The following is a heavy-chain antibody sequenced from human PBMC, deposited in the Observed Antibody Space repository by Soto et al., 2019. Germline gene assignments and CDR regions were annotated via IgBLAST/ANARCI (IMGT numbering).Heavy chain of an antibody. CDR1: GFTFSSYG. V-gene: IGHV3-33*01. Sequence: GGSLRLSCAASGFTFSSYGMHWVRQAPGKGLEWVAVIWYDGSNKYYADSVKGRFTISRDNSKNTLYLQMNSLRAEDTAVYYCASAGSRQKGGFDYWGQGTLVTVSS. CDR3: ASAGSRQKGGFDY. D-gene: IGHD3-16*01. J-gene: IGHJ4*02. CDR2: IWYDGSNK.